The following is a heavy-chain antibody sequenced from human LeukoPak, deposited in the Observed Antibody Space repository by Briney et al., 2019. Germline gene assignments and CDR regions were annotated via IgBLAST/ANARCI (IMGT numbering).Heavy chain of an antibody. CDR1: GFTFSKYT. J-gene: IGHJ4*02. Sequence: GGSLRLSCVASGFTFSKYTMSWVRQTPGKGLEWVSGIYGGGSGSTFYAESVKGRFTISRDNSKNTLYLQMNSLRDEDTAIYYCAKDFTPDGIWDIDYWGRGTLITVSS. D-gene: IGHD1-14*01. CDR3: AKDFTPDGIWDIDY. V-gene: IGHV3-23*01. CDR2: IYGGGSGST.